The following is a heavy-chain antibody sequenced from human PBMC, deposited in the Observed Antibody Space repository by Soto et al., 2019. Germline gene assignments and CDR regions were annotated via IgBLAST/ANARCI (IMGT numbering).Heavy chain of an antibody. CDR1: GYTFTSYG. CDR2: ISAYNGNT. J-gene: IGHJ6*02. D-gene: IGHD5-18*01. CDR3: AREDHTAMVYYYYYGMDV. V-gene: IGHV1-18*04. Sequence: QVQLVQSGAEVKKPGASVKVSCKASGYTFTSYGISWVRQAPGQWLEWMGWISAYNGNTNYAQKLQGRVTMTTDTSTSTAYMELRSLRSDDTAVYYCAREDHTAMVYYYYYGMDVGGQVTTVTVSS.